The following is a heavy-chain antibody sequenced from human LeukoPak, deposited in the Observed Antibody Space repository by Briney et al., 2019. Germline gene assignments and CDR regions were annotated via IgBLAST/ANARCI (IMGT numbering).Heavy chain of an antibody. CDR1: GYTLTELS. V-gene: IGHV1-24*01. Sequence: ASVKVSCKVSGYTLTELSMHWVRQAPGKGLEWRGGFDPEDGETIYAQKFQGRVTMTEDTSTDTAYMELSSLRSEDTAVYYCATFKHDYDKVFYFDYWGQGTLVTVSS. D-gene: IGHD4-17*01. CDR2: FDPEDGET. J-gene: IGHJ4*02. CDR3: ATFKHDYDKVFYFDY.